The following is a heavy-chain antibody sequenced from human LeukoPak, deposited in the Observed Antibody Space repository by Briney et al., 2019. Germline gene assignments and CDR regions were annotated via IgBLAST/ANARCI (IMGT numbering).Heavy chain of an antibody. CDR3: ARVYDFWSGYYDY. CDR2: IFYSGST. D-gene: IGHD3-3*01. Sequence: PSETLSLTCTVSSGSISTSNYYWGWVRQPPGKALEWVGNIFYSGSTYYNPSLKSRVTISVDTSKKEFSLKLSSVTAAHTAVYYCARVYDFWSGYYDYWGQGTLVTVSS. V-gene: IGHV4-39*07. J-gene: IGHJ4*02. CDR1: SGSISTSNYY.